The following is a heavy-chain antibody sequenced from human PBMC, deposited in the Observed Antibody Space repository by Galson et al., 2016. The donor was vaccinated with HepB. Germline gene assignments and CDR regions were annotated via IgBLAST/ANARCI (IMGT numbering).Heavy chain of an antibody. J-gene: IGHJ6*02. D-gene: IGHD4-11*01. CDR1: GFTFSGSA. Sequence: SLRLSCAASGFTFSGSAMYWVRQDSGKGLEWVGRIRSKPNSYATAYGASVNGRFTISRDDSKNTAYLQMNSLKTEDTAVYYCASTIVTALYHYYYGIDVWGQGTTVTVSS. CDR3: ASTIVTALYHYYYGIDV. V-gene: IGHV3-73*01. CDR2: IRSKPNSYAT.